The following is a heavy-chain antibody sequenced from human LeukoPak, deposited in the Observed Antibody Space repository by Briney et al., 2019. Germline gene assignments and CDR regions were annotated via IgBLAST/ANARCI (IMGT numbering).Heavy chain of an antibody. Sequence: SETLSLTCSVSGGSIRSFYWSWIRQPPGKGLEWIGDIYSSGSTNYNPSLKGRVTISVDTSKNQFSLKLSSVIAADTAVYYCARGRSGDGYYFDYWGQGTLVTVSS. D-gene: IGHD2-21*01. V-gene: IGHV4-59*01. CDR3: ARGRSGDGYYFDY. J-gene: IGHJ4*02. CDR2: IYSSGST. CDR1: GGSIRSFY.